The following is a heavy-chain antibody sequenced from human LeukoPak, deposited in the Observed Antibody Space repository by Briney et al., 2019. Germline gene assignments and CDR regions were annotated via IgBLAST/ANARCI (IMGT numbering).Heavy chain of an antibody. J-gene: IGHJ4*02. CDR1: GYTFTDSY. V-gene: IGHV1-2*02. CDR3: ARQASAGWSYDY. CDR2: INPNSGGA. Sequence: ASVKVSRKASGYTFTDSYMQWVRQAPGQGLEWMGWINPNSGGAHYAQKFQGRVSMTRDTSISTIYMELSKLTSGDTAVYYCARQASAGWSYDYWGQGTLVTVSS. D-gene: IGHD6-19*01.